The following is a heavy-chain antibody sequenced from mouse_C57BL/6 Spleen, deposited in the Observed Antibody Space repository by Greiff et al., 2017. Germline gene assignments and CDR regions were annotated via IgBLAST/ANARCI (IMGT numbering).Heavy chain of an antibody. CDR1: GYTFTSYW. V-gene: IGHV1-52*01. CDR3: ARSGYCNYPDY. J-gene: IGHJ2*01. Sequence: VQLQQSGAELVRPGSSVKLSCKASGYTFTSYWMHWVKQRPIQGLEWIGNIDPSDSETHYNQKFKDKATLTVDKSYSTAYMPLSSLPSEDSAVNDCARSGYCNYPDYGGQGTTLTVSS. CDR2: IDPSDSET. D-gene: IGHD5-1-1*01.